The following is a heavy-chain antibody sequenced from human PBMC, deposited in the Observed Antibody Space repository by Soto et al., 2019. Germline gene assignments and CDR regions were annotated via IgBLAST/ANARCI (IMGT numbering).Heavy chain of an antibody. CDR1: GFTFSNFG. CDR3: AKVAYYYDSNRPDYYYYYGMDV. V-gene: IGHV3-23*01. J-gene: IGHJ6*02. Sequence: GGSLRLSCAASGFTFSNFGMGWVRQAPGKGLEWLSAISGSGGSTYYADSVKGRFTISRDNSKNTLYLQMNSLRAEDTAVYYCAKVAYYYDSNRPDYYYYYGMDVWGQGTTVTVSS. D-gene: IGHD3-22*01. CDR2: ISGSGGST.